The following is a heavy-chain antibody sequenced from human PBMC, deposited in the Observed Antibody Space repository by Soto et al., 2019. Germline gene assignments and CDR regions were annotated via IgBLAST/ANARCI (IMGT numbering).Heavy chain of an antibody. J-gene: IGHJ5*02. CDR1: GGSISSSSYY. CDR3: ARHNSGEGWFDP. D-gene: IGHD7-27*01. V-gene: IGHV4-39*01. Sequence: PSETLSLTCTVSGGSISSSSYYWGWIRQPPGKGLEWIGSIYYSGSTYYNPSLKSRVTISVDTSKNQFSLKLSSVTAADTAVYYCARHNSGEGWFDPWGQGTLVTVSS. CDR2: IYYSGST.